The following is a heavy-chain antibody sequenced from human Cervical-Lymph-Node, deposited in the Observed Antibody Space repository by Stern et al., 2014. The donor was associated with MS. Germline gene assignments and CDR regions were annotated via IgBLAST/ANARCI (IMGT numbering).Heavy chain of an antibody. CDR3: ARFYSSSSFADAFDI. D-gene: IGHD6-6*01. CDR2: IDWDDDK. J-gene: IGHJ3*02. Sequence: QVTLRGPGPALVKPTQTLTLTCTFSGFSLTTSGMCVSCIRQPPGKALEWLAFIDWDDDKSYNTSLKTRLTISKDTSKNQVVLTMTNMDPVDTATYYCARFYSSSSFADAFDIWGQGTMVTVSS. V-gene: IGHV2-70*01. CDR1: GFSLTTSGMC.